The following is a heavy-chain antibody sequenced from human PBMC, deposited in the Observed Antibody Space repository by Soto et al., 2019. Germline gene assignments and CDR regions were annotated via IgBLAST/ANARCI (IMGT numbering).Heavy chain of an antibody. Sequence: GGSLRLSCAAFGFKISSYTMDWVRQAPGKGLQWVSSISITGSYIYYADSVKGRFAISRDNAQNSLYLYMNSLRADDTAVYYCARGAIRGYSYGHSDYWGQGTTVTVSS. D-gene: IGHD5-18*01. CDR1: GFKISSYT. CDR2: ISITGSYI. J-gene: IGHJ6*02. CDR3: ARGAIRGYSYGHSDY. V-gene: IGHV3-21*01.